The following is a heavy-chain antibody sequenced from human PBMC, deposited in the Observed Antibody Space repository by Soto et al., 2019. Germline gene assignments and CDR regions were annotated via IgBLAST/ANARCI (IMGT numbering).Heavy chain of an antibody. V-gene: IGHV4-59*01. J-gene: IGHJ4*03. CDR1: SGSIGTYY. D-gene: IGHD2-8*02. CDR3: ARRGVGYRNPGVED. CDR2: IYHSGST. Sequence: SETLSLTCPVSSGSIGTYYCSWTRQRQGRGLEWIGYIYHSGSTLYNPSLKSRGTMSVDTSKNQFSLKLSSVTAADTAVYYCARRGVGYRNPGVEDCVPGTPVTDSS.